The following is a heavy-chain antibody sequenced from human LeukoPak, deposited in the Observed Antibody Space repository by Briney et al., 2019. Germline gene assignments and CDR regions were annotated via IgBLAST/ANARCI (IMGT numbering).Heavy chain of an antibody. Sequence: PGGFLRLSCAASGFIFSSCAMHWVRQAPGKGLEWVAVISYDGSKKYYTDSVKGRFTISSDNSKNTLYLQMNSLRAEDTAVYYCARDGPATVTTSGVFDYWGQGTLVTVSS. CDR1: GFIFSSCA. CDR3: ARDGPATVTTSGVFDY. J-gene: IGHJ4*02. V-gene: IGHV3-30-3*01. CDR2: ISYDGSKK. D-gene: IGHD4-17*01.